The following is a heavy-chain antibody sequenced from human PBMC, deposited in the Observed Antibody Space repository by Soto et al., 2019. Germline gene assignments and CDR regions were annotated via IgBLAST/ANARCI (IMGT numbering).Heavy chain of an antibody. CDR1: GGSISSSSYY. J-gene: IGHJ4*02. D-gene: IGHD5-12*01. V-gene: IGHV4-39*01. Sequence: QLQLQESGPGLVKPSETLSLTCTVSGGSISSSSYYWGWIRQPPGKGLEWIGSIYYSGSTYYNPSLKSRVTISVDTSKNQFSLKLSSVTAADTAVYYCASPGSGYDLALFYWGQGTLVTVSS. CDR3: ASPGSGYDLALFY. CDR2: IYYSGST.